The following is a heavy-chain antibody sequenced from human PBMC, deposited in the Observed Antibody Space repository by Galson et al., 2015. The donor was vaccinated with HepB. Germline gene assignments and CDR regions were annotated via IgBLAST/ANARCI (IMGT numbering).Heavy chain of an antibody. CDR1: GFTFSSYS. CDR2: TSSSSSYI. Sequence: SLRLSCAASGFTFSSYSMNWVRQAPGKGLEWVSSTSSSSSYIYYADSVKGRFTISRDNAKNSLYLQMNSLRAEDTAVNYCARGYSSSWYYFDYWGQGTLVTVSS. J-gene: IGHJ4*02. V-gene: IGHV3-21*01. CDR3: ARGYSSSWYYFDY. D-gene: IGHD6-13*01.